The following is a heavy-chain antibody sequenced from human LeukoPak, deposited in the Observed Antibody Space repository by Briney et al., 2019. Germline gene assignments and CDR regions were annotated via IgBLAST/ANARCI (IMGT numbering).Heavy chain of an antibody. V-gene: IGHV4-39*07. CDR1: GGSFSSSPYY. D-gene: IGHD6-6*01. CDR2: VYYSGTT. J-gene: IGHJ4*02. CDR3: AKTGSSIAARPPDY. Sequence: SETLSLTCTVSGGSFSSSPYYWGWIRQPPGKGLEWIGSVYYSGTTYYSPSLKSRVTISLDTSKNQFSLRLTSVTAADMAVYYCAKTGSSIAARPPDYWGQGTLVTVSS.